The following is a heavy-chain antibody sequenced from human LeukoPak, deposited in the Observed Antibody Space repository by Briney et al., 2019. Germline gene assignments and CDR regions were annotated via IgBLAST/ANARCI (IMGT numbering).Heavy chain of an antibody. CDR3: ARDRWGLDY. CDR2: ISSSSSFL. J-gene: IGHJ4*02. CDR1: GFTFSTYT. Sequence: GGSLRLSCAASGFTFSTYTMNWVRQAPGKGLEWVSSISSSSSFLYYADSLKGRFTISRDNAKNSLYLQMNSLRAEDTAVYYCARDRWGLDYWGQGTLVTVSA. V-gene: IGHV3-21*01. D-gene: IGHD7-27*01.